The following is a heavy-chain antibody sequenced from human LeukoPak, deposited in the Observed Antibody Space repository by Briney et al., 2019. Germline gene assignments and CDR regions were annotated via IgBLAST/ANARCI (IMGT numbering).Heavy chain of an antibody. CDR3: ARGLIRITGGYDY. J-gene: IGHJ4*02. D-gene: IGHD1-14*01. V-gene: IGHV3-21*01. CDR1: GFTFSSYS. Sequence: GGSLRLSCAASGFTFSSYSMNWVRQAPGKGLEWVSSISSSSSYIYYADSVKGRFTISRDNAKNSLYLQMNSLRAEDTAVYCCARGLIRITGGYDYWGQGTLVTVSS. CDR2: ISSSSSYI.